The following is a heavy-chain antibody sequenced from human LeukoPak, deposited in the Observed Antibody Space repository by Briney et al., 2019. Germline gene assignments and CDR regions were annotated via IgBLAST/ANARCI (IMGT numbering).Heavy chain of an antibody. Sequence: PGGSLRLSCAASGFTFSSYGMHWVRQAPGKGLEWVAVISYEGSNKYYADSVKGRFTISRDNSKNTLYLQMNSLRAEDTAVYYCAKDSPPYYYDSSGYSGYFDYWGQGTLVTVSS. CDR1: GFTFSSYG. D-gene: IGHD3-22*01. CDR2: ISYEGSNK. CDR3: AKDSPPYYYDSSGYSGYFDY. V-gene: IGHV3-30*18. J-gene: IGHJ4*02.